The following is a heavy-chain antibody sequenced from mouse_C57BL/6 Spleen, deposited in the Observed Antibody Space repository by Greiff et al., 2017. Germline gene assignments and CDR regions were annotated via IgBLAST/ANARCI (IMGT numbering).Heavy chain of an antibody. Sequence: EVQVVESGGGLVKPGGSLKLSCAASGFTFSDYGMHWVRQAPEKGLEWVAYISSGSSTIYYADTVKGRFTISRDNAKNTLFLQMTSLRSEDTAMYYCAQTGRGYFDYWGQGTTLTVSS. J-gene: IGHJ2*01. D-gene: IGHD4-1*01. CDR1: GFTFSDYG. CDR3: AQTGRGYFDY. CDR2: ISSGSSTI. V-gene: IGHV5-17*01.